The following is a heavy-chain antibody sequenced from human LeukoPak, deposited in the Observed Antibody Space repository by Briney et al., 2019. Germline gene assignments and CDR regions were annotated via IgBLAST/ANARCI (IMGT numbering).Heavy chain of an antibody. CDR1: GFTFSNDW. V-gene: IGHV3-7*01. CDR3: ASLDTALLNTAY. J-gene: IGHJ4*02. Sequence: PGGSLRLSCAVSGFTFSNDWMSWVRQAPGKGLEWVAMIKQHGREKYYVGSVRGRFTISRDDAKNSMYLQMDSLRAEDTAIYYCASLDTALLNTAYWGQGTLVIVSS. CDR2: IKQHGREK. D-gene: IGHD5-18*01.